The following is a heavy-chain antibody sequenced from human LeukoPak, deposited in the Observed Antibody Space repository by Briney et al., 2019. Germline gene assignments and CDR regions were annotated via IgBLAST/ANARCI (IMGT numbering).Heavy chain of an antibody. CDR2: IHYSGST. CDR1: GGSLRSYY. Sequence: SETLSLTRAVSGGSLRSYYWSWIRQPPRKGLEWVGYIHYSGSTKYNPSLKSRVTISGDTPKNQLSLKLASVTAADTAMYYCARELGATEVNYGMDVWGQGTTVTVSS. D-gene: IGHD1-26*01. CDR3: ARELGATEVNYGMDV. J-gene: IGHJ6*02. V-gene: IGHV4-59*01.